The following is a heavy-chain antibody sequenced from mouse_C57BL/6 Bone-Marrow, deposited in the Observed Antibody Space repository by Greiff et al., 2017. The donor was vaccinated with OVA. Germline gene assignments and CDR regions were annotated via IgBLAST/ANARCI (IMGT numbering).Heavy chain of an antibody. CDR2: IHPNSGST. CDR3: AEEFITTDFDY. CDR1: GYTFTSYW. V-gene: IGHV1-64*01. D-gene: IGHD1-1*01. Sequence: VQLQQPGAELVKPGASVKLSCKASGYTFTSYWMHWVKQRPGQGLEWIGMIHPNSGSTNYNQKFKSKATLTVDKSSSTAYMQLSSLTSEYSAVYYGAEEFITTDFDYWGQGTTLTVSS. J-gene: IGHJ2*01.